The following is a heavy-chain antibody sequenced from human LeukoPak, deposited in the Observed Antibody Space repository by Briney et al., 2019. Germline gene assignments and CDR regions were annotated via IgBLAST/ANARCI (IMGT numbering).Heavy chain of an antibody. CDR1: GGTFSNYA. Sequence: GASVKVSCKASGGTFSNYAISWVRQAPGQGLEWMGGIIPIFGTANYAQKFQGRVTITADKSTSTAYMELGSLRSEDTAVYYCARVLAGSNYYFDYWGQGTLVTVSS. J-gene: IGHJ4*02. D-gene: IGHD3-10*01. CDR2: IIPIFGTA. V-gene: IGHV1-69*06. CDR3: ARVLAGSNYYFDY.